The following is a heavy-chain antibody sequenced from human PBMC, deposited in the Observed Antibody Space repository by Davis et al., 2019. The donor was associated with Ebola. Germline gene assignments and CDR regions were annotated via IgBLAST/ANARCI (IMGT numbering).Heavy chain of an antibody. J-gene: IGHJ6*02. CDR3: ARDAYGCSSTSCYYYYGMDV. V-gene: IGHV3-74*01. D-gene: IGHD2-2*01. CDR1: GFTFSSYW. Sequence: HTGGSLRLSCAASGFTFSSYWMHWVRQAPGKGLVWVSRINSDGSSTSYADSVKGRFTISRDNAKNTLYLQMNSLRAEDTAVYYCARDAYGCSSTSCYYYYGMDVWDQGTTVTVSS. CDR2: INSDGSST.